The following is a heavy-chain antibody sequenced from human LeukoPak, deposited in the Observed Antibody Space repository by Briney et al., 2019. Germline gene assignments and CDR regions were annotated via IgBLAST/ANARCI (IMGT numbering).Heavy chain of an antibody. CDR1: GFTFSSYA. CDR3: AKDHYYDSSDYAFDI. CDR2: ISTAGGGT. D-gene: IGHD3-22*01. Sequence: GGSLRLSCAASGFTFSSYAMNWVRQAPGRGLEWVSVISTAGGGTYYADPVKGRFTISRDNSKNTLYLQMNSLRAEDTAVYYCAKDHYYDSSDYAFDIWGQGTMVTVSS. J-gene: IGHJ3*02. V-gene: IGHV3-23*01.